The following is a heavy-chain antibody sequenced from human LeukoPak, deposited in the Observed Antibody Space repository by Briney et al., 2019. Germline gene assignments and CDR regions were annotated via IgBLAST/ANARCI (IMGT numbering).Heavy chain of an antibody. Sequence: SETLSLTCAAYGGSFSGYYWSWIRQPPGKGLEWIGEINHSGSTNYNPSLKSRVTTSVDTSKTQFSLKLSSVTAADTAVYYCARRSSSSWYLYWYFDLWGRGTLVTVSS. CDR3: ARRSSSSWYLYWYFDL. CDR2: INHSGST. D-gene: IGHD6-13*01. V-gene: IGHV4-34*01. J-gene: IGHJ2*01. CDR1: GGSFSGYY.